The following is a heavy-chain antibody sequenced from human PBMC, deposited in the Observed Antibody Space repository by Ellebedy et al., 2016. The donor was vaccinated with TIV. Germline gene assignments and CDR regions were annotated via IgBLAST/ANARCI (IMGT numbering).Heavy chain of an antibody. J-gene: IGHJ5*02. CDR2: IDSGGKT. CDR3: AAWLRFGDLVPFDP. CDR1: RFTVSSNF. V-gene: IGHV3-66*01. Sequence: GESLKISCEGFRFTVSSNFMTWVRQAPGKGLEWVSGIDSGGKTFYADSVKGRFTISRDNSKNTVFLQMNSLRPEDTAVYYCAAWLRFGDLVPFDPWGRGTLVTVSS. D-gene: IGHD3-10*01.